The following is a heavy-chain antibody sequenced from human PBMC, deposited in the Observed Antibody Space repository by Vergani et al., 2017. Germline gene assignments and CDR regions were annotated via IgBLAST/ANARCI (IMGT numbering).Heavy chain of an antibody. J-gene: IGHJ4*02. CDR2: ISVSGGST. CDR3: ARGGYSGYSPFDY. Sequence: EVQLLESGGGLVQPGGSLRLSCAASGFTFSSYAMSWVRQAPGKGLEWVSAISVSGGSTYYADSVKGRFTISRDNSKNTLYLQMNSLRAEDTAVYYCARGGYSGYSPFDYWGQGTLVTVSS. D-gene: IGHD5-12*01. V-gene: IGHV3-23*01. CDR1: GFTFSSYA.